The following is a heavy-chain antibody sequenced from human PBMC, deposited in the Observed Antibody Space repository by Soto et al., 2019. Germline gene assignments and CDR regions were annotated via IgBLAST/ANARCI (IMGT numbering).Heavy chain of an antibody. CDR3: ARLFRDYDFWSGYSGYYYGMDV. D-gene: IGHD3-3*01. Sequence: PSETLSLTCTVSGGSISSSSYYWGWIRQPPGKGLEWIGSIYYSGSTYYNPSLKSRVTISVDTSKNQFSLKLSSVTAADTAVYYCARLFRDYDFWSGYSGYYYGMDVWGQGTTVTGS. J-gene: IGHJ6*02. V-gene: IGHV4-39*01. CDR1: GGSISSSSYY. CDR2: IYYSGST.